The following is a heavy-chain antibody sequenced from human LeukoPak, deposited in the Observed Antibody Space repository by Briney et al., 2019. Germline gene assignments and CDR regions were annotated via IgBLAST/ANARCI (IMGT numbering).Heavy chain of an antibody. CDR2: IKQDGSEK. CDR1: GFTFSSYW. D-gene: IGHD1-26*01. V-gene: IGHV3-7*03. J-gene: IGHJ4*02. CDR3: AKDIGWELLRNYFDY. Sequence: GGSLRLSCAASGFTFSSYWMSWVRQAPGKGLEWVANIKQDGSEKYYVDSVKGRFTISRDNAKNSLYLQMNSLRAEDTALYYCAKDIGWELLRNYFDYWGQGTLVTVSS.